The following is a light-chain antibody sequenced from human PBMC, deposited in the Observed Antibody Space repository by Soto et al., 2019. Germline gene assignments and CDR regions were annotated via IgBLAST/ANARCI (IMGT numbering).Light chain of an antibody. CDR2: DAS. Sequence: EIVLTQSPATLSLSQGDRASLSCGASQSVSSSYLAWYQQKPGLAPRLLIYDASSRATGIPDRFSGSGSGTDFTLTICRLEPEDFAVYYCQQYGSSPITFGQGTLLEIK. CDR1: QSVSSSY. CDR3: QQYGSSPIT. V-gene: IGKV3D-20*01. J-gene: IGKJ5*01.